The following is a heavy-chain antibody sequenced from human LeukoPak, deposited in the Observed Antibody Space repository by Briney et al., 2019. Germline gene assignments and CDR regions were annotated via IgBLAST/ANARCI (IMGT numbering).Heavy chain of an antibody. Sequence: GGSLRLSCAASGFTFSSYGMHWVRQAPGKGLEWVAFIRYDGSNKYYADSVKGRFTISRDNSKNTLYLQMNSLRAEDTAVYYCAESMNWSPPEYYFDYWGQGTLVTVSS. D-gene: IGHD1-1*01. CDR1: GFTFSSYG. J-gene: IGHJ4*02. V-gene: IGHV3-30*02. CDR2: IRYDGSNK. CDR3: AESMNWSPPEYYFDY.